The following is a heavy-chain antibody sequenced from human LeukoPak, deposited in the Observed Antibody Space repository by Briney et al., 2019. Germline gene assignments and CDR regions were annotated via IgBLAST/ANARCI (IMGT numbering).Heavy chain of an antibody. Sequence: GGSLRLSCAASGFTFSSYSMNWVRQAPGKGLEWVSSISSSDTYIYHADSVKGRFTISRDNAKNSLYLQMNSLRAEDMAVYYCARDGYGDEGWFDPWGQGTLVTVSS. CDR2: ISSSDTYI. V-gene: IGHV3-21*01. D-gene: IGHD4-17*01. CDR3: ARDGYGDEGWFDP. CDR1: GFTFSSYS. J-gene: IGHJ5*02.